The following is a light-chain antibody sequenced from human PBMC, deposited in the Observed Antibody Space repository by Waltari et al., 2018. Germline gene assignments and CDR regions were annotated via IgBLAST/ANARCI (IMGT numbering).Light chain of an antibody. V-gene: IGLV2-14*01. CDR1: SSDVGGYNY. J-gene: IGLJ2*01. Sequence: QSALTQPASVSGSPGQSITISCTGTSSDVGGYNYVSWYQQHPGKAPKLMIYEVSNRPSGVSNRFSGSKSGNTASLTIYGLQAEDEADYYCSSYTSSSTVVFGGATKLTVL. CDR2: EVS. CDR3: SSYTSSSTVV.